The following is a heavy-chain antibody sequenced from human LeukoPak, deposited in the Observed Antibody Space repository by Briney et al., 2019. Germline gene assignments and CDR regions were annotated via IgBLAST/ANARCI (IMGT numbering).Heavy chain of an antibody. CDR2: VDHTGST. D-gene: IGHD3-10*01. V-gene: IGHV4-59*08. CDR3: ARADLLWFGEALGV. Sequence: NPSETLSLTCTVSDDSITMYYWTWIRQPPGKGLEWIGYVDHTGSTKFNPSLNGRVTISVDTSKNQFSLKLSSVTAADTAVYYCARADLLWFGEALGVWGQGTLVTVSS. CDR1: DDSITMYY. J-gene: IGHJ4*02.